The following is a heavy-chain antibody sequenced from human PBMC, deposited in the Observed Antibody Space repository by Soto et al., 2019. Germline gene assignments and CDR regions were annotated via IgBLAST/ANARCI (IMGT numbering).Heavy chain of an antibody. J-gene: IGHJ4*02. CDR2: IWYDGSNK. CDR1: GFTFSSYG. CDR3: AKDSYSSGWYDLDY. D-gene: IGHD6-19*01. V-gene: IGHV3-33*06. Sequence: QVQLVESGGGVVQPGRSLRLSCAASGFTFSSYGMHWVRQAPGKGLEWVAVIWYDGSNKYYADSVKGRFTISRDNSKNTLYLQMNSLRAEDTAVYYCAKDSYSSGWYDLDYWGQGTLVTVSS.